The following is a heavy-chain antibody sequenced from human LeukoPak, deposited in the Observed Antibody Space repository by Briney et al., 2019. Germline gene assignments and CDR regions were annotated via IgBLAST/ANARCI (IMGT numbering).Heavy chain of an antibody. J-gene: IGHJ4*02. CDR3: AKDRIAARGFDY. V-gene: IGHV3-23*01. CDR1: GFTFSSYA. D-gene: IGHD6-6*01. CDR2: ISGSGGST. Sequence: GGSLRLSCAASGFTFSSYAMSWVRQAPGKGREWVSAISGSGGSTYYADSVKGRFTISRDNSKNTLYLQMNSLRAEDTAVYYCAKDRIAARGFDYWGQGTLVTVSS.